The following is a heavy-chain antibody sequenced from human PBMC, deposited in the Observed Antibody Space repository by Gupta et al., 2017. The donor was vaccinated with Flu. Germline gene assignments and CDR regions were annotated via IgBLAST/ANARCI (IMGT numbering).Heavy chain of an antibody. J-gene: IGHJ4*02. CDR1: GVSISSRSYY. CDR2: IFYSGNT. V-gene: IGHV4-39*01. Sequence: QVQLQESGPGLVKPSETLSLTCTVAGVSISSRSYYFGWIRQPPGKGLEWIGNIFYSGNTYYNPSLRSRVTISVDTSKNQFSLKLTSVTAADTAVYYCARRVEHTALDYWGQGTLVTVSS. CDR3: ARRVEHTALDY. D-gene: IGHD5-18*01.